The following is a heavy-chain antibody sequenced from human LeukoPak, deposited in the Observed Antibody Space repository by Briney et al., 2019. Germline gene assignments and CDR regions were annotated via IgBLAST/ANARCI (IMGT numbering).Heavy chain of an antibody. J-gene: IGHJ4*02. V-gene: IGHV3-53*01. D-gene: IGHD2-21*02. CDR2: IYSGGST. CDR1: GFTVSSNY. Sequence: GGSLRLSCAASGFTVSSNYMSWVRQAPGKGLEWVSVIYSGGSTYYADSVKGRFTISRDNAKNTLYLQMNSLRAEDTAVYYCASVPDCGGDCYHDYWGQGTLVTVSS. CDR3: ASVPDCGGDCYHDY.